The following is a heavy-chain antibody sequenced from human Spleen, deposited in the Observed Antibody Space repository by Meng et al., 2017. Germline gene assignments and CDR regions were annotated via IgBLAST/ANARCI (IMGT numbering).Heavy chain of an antibody. CDR2: ISHDGSNE. D-gene: IGHD1-1*01. Sequence: GGSLRLSCAASGFIFTGYHMHWVRQAPGKGLEWMAVISHDGSNEYYADFVKGRVTVSRDNSKKTLYLQMNSLSAEDTAVYYCARDSYSYNWNDFIDYWGQGTVVTVPS. J-gene: IGHJ4*02. CDR3: ARDSYSYNWNDFIDY. V-gene: IGHV3-30*01. CDR1: GFIFTGYH.